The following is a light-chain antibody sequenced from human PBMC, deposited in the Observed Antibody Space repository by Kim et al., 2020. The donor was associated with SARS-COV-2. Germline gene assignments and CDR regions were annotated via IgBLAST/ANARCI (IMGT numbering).Light chain of an antibody. CDR3: QQCKSAPWT. CDR1: KGISNY. CDR2: AAS. V-gene: IGKV1-27*01. J-gene: IGKJ1*01. Sequence: ASVGDRVTITCRASKGISNYLAWYQQKPGKVPKLLIYAASALQSGVPSRFSGSGSGTDFTLTITSLQPEDVAAYYCQQCKSAPWTFGQGTKVDIK.